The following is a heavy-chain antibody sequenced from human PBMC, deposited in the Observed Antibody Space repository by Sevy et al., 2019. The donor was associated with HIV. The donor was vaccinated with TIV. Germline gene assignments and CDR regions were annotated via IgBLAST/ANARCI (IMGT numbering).Heavy chain of an antibody. Sequence: GGSLRLSCAASGFTFSSYAMHRVRQAPGKGLAWVAVISYDGSNKYYADSVKGRFTISRDNSKNTLLLQMNSLRAEDTAVYYCASLLSAFDIWGQGIMVTVSS. CDR3: ASLLSAFDI. CDR1: GFTFSSYA. D-gene: IGHD3-16*02. CDR2: ISYDGSNK. V-gene: IGHV3-30-3*01. J-gene: IGHJ3*02.